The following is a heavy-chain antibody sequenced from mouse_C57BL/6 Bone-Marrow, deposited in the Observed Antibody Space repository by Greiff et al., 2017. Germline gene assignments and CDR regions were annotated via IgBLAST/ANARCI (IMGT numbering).Heavy chain of an antibody. CDR3: NDCYPYYAMDY. CDR2: IHPNSGST. V-gene: IGHV1-64*01. CDR1: GYTFTSYW. J-gene: IGHJ4*01. D-gene: IGHD2-3*01. Sequence: QVQLQQPGAELVKPGASVKLSCKASGYTFTSYWMNWVKQRPGQGLEGIGMIHPNSGSTNYNEKFKSKATLTVDKSSSTAYMQLSSLTSEDSAVYYCNDCYPYYAMDYWGQGTPVTVSS.